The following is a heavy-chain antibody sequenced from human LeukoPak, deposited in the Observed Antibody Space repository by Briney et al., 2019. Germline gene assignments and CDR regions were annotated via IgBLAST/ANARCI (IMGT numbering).Heavy chain of an antibody. CDR2: IYHSGST. Sequence: SQTLSLTCAVSGGSISSGGYSWSWIRQPPGKGLEWIGYIYHSGSTYYNPSLKSRVTISVDRSKNQFSLKLSSATAADTAVYYCARDWSLDYWGQGTLVTVSS. V-gene: IGHV4-30-2*01. CDR1: GGSISSGGYS. CDR3: ARDWSLDY. J-gene: IGHJ4*02.